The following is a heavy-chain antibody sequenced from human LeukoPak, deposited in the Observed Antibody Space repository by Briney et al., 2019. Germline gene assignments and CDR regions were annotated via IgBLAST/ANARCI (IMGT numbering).Heavy chain of an antibody. D-gene: IGHD1-14*01. CDR3: GRWAEGFDF. J-gene: IGHJ4*02. CDR1: GFTFSAFW. Sequence: PGGSLRISCEASGFTFSAFWMGWVRHAPGQGLEWVANINRDGSEKNYVSSVKGRFTISRDNAKNSLTLQMNSLRAEDTAVYFCGRWAEGFDFWGQGTLVTVSS. V-gene: IGHV3-7*05. CDR2: INRDGSEK.